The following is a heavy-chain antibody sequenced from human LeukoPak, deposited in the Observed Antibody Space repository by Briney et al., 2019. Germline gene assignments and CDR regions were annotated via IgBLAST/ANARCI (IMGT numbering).Heavy chain of an antibody. CDR2: ISSDGSNK. D-gene: IGHD3-22*01. CDR1: GFIFSGYA. J-gene: IGHJ4*02. CDR3: ARTASGSSGYYHDF. Sequence: GGSLRLSCAASGFIFSGYAMHWVRQAPGKGLEWAAVISSDGSNKYYADSVKGRFTISGDHSKNTLYLQMNSLRVDDTAVYYCARTASGSSGYYHDFWGQGTLVTVSS. V-gene: IGHV3-30-3*01.